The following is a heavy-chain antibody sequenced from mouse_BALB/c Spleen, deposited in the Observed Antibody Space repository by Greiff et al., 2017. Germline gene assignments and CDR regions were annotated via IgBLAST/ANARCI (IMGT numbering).Heavy chain of an antibody. V-gene: IGHV1-31*01. J-gene: IGHJ1*01. Sequence: VQLQQSGPELVKPGASVKISCKASGYSFTGYYMHWVKQSHVKSLEWIGRINPYNGATSYNQNFKDKASLTVDKSSSTAYMELHSLTSEDSAVYYCARELRLPYWDFDVWGAGTTVTVSS. CDR3: ARELRLPYWDFDV. CDR1: GYSFTGYY. D-gene: IGHD1-2*01. CDR2: INPYNGAT.